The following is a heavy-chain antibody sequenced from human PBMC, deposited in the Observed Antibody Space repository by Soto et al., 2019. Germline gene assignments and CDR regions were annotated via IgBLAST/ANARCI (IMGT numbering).Heavy chain of an antibody. V-gene: IGHV4-30-2*01. J-gene: IGHJ6*02. Sequence: QLQLQESGSGLVKPSQTLSLTCAVSGGSISSGGYSWSWIRQPPGKGLEWIGYIYHSGSTYYNPSLKSRGTISVDRSNNQFSLKLSSVTAADTAVYDGARETAHVGMDVWGQGTTVTVSS. CDR2: IYHSGST. D-gene: IGHD5-18*01. CDR3: ARETAHVGMDV. CDR1: GGSISSGGYS.